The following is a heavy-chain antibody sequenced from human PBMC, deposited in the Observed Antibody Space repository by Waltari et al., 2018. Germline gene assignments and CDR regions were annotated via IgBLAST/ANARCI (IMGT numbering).Heavy chain of an antibody. CDR1: GGSTSGSNW. J-gene: IGHJ4*02. Sequence: QVQLQESGPGLVKPSGTLSLTCAGSGGSTSGSNWWGWVRQPPGKGLEWLGEVHHRGNTNYNPSLKSRVTISGDKSKHQFSLKLSSVTAADTAVYYCARTVAAGYYFDYWGQGTLVTVSS. V-gene: IGHV4-4*02. CDR3: ARTVAAGYYFDY. CDR2: VHHRGNT. D-gene: IGHD6-13*01.